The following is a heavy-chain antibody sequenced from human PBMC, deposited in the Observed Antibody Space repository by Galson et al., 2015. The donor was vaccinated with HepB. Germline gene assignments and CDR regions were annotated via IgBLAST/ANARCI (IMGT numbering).Heavy chain of an antibody. CDR1: GFSFSTYA. Sequence: SLRLSCAASGFSFSTYAMHWVRQAPGKGLEWVAVMSFAEGNNYYADSVKGRFTVSRDDSKNTLYLQMNSLRSEDTAVYFCATEAHTEHAPAVFDNWGQGTVVTVSS. CDR2: MSFAEGNN. J-gene: IGHJ4*02. D-gene: IGHD5-18*01. CDR3: ATEAHTEHAPAVFDN. V-gene: IGHV3-30-3*01.